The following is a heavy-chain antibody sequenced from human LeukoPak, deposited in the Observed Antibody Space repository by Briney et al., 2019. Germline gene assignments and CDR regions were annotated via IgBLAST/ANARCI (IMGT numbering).Heavy chain of an antibody. V-gene: IGHV3-21*01. J-gene: IGHJ5*02. CDR1: GFTFSSYS. CDR3: ARQIGYCSGGSCYSEGS. D-gene: IGHD2-15*01. Sequence: GGSLRLSCAASGFTFSSYSMNWVRQAPGKGLEWVSSISSSSSYIYYADSVKGRFTISRDNAKNSLYLQMNSLRAEDTAVYYCARQIGYCSGGSCYSEGSWGQGTLVTVSS. CDR2: ISSSSSYI.